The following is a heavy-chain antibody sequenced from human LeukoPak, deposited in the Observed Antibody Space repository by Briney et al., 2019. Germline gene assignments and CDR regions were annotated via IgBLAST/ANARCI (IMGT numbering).Heavy chain of an antibody. D-gene: IGHD3-10*01. CDR3: ARAGNALLRLFDY. J-gene: IGHJ4*02. CDR1: GFSFRNTW. V-gene: IGHV3-7*01. Sequence: GGSLRLSCTTSGFSFRNTWMSWVRQAPGRGLEWVANIKQDEREIYYGDSVKGRFTISRDNARRILYLQMNNLRVDDTAVYYCARAGNALLRLFDYWGQGTLVTVSS. CDR2: IKQDEREI.